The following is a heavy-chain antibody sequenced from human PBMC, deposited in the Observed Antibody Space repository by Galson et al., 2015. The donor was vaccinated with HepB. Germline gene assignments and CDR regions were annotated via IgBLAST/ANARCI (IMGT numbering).Heavy chain of an antibody. J-gene: IGHJ4*02. CDR2: IYPGDSDT. V-gene: IGHV5-51*03. D-gene: IGHD3-22*01. CDR1: GYSFTSYW. CDR3: ARDPTYYYDSSGYPGFDFDY. Sequence: QSGAEVKKPGESLKISCKGSGYSFTSYWIGWVRQMPGKGLEWMGIIYPGDSDTRYSPPFQGQVTISADKSISTAYLQWSSLKASDAAMYYCARDPTYYYDSSGYPGFDFDYRGQGTLVTVSS.